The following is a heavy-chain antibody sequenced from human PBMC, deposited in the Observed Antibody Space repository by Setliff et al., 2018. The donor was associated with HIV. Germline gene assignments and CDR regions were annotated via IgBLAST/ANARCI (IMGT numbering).Heavy chain of an antibody. V-gene: IGHV4-59*08. CDR2: IFYSGST. CDR1: GVSISSYY. J-gene: IGHJ6*02. Sequence: SETLSLTCNVSGVSISSYYWSWIRQPPGKGLEWIGFIFYSGSTHQNPSLKSRVTISVDSSKNHFSLILSSVTAADTAVYFCARILGSHYYYGMDVWGPGTTVTVSS. D-gene: IGHD6-19*01. CDR3: ARILGSHYYYGMDV.